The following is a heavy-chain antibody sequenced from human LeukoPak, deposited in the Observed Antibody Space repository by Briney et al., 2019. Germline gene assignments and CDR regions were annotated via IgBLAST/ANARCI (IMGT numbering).Heavy chain of an antibody. J-gene: IGHJ4*02. CDR3: ARDLFSAIDY. CDR1: GYTFTGYY. CDR2: INPNSGGT. D-gene: IGHD3-10*01. V-gene: IGHV1-2*02. Sequence: ASVKVSCKASGYTFTGYYMHWVRQAPGEGLEWMGWINPNSGGTNYAQKFQGRVTMTRDTSISTADMELSRLRSDDTAVYYCARDLFSAIDYWGQGTLVTVSS.